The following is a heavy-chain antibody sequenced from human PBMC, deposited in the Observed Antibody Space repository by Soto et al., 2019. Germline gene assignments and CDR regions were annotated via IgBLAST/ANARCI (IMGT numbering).Heavy chain of an antibody. Sequence: QVQLVESGGGVVQPGRSLRLSCAASGFTFRSYAMHWVRQAPGKGLEWVAVISYDEKKTYYADSVKGRFTISRDNSKNTLYLQVNSLSAEDTAVYYCARAMDIARASKDNWFDPWGQGTLVTVSS. J-gene: IGHJ5*02. V-gene: IGHV3-30*04. CDR1: GFTFRSYA. CDR2: ISYDEKKT. CDR3: ARAMDIARASKDNWFDP. D-gene: IGHD2-2*03.